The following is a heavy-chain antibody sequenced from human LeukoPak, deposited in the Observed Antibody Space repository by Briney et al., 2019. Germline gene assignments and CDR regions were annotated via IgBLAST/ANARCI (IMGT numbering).Heavy chain of an antibody. CDR3: ARDKSIAVAGLFDY. CDR1: GGSISSYY. CDR2: IYYSGST. Sequence: SETLSLTCTVSGGSISSYYWSWIRQPPGKGLEYIGYIYYSGSTYYNPSLKSRVTISEDTSKNQFSLQLNSVTAADTAVYYCARDKSIAVAGLFDYWGQGTLVTVSS. D-gene: IGHD6-19*01. J-gene: IGHJ4*02. V-gene: IGHV4-59*12.